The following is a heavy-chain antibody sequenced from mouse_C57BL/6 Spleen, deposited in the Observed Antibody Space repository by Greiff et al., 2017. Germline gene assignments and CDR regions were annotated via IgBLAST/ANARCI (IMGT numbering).Heavy chain of an antibody. CDR1: GYTFTSYW. Sequence: VQLQQPGAELVKPGASVKMSCKASGYTFTSYWITWVKQRPGQGLEWIGDIYPGSGSTNYNEKFKSKATLTVATSSSTAYMQLSSLTSEDSAVYYCARHMGDYGDYWGQGTTLTVSS. CDR2: IYPGSGST. J-gene: IGHJ2*01. D-gene: IGHD2-4*01. V-gene: IGHV1-55*01. CDR3: ARHMGDYGDY.